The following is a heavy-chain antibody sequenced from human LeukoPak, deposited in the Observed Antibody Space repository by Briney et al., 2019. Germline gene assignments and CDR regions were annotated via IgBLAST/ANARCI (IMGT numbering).Heavy chain of an antibody. CDR1: AFTFSSYS. Sequence: GGSLRLSCAASAFTFSSYSMNWVRQAPGKGLEWVSSIISSSSYIYYADSVKGRFTISRDNAKNSLYLQMNSLRAEDTPLYYCAVTRGYSGYDSAGYWGQGTLVTVSS. D-gene: IGHD5-12*01. CDR3: AVTRGYSGYDSAGY. J-gene: IGHJ4*02. CDR2: IISSSSYI. V-gene: IGHV3-21*01.